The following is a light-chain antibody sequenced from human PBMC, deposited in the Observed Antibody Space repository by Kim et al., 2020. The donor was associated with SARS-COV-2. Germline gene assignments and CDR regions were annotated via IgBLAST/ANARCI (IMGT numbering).Light chain of an antibody. J-gene: IGKJ1*01. V-gene: IGKV1-12*01. CDR3: QQANSFPRT. CDR2: GAS. CDR1: QGIGGW. Sequence: ASDRDRVTITCPASQGIGGWLAWYQQRPGKAPKLLIYGASTLESGVPSRFSRSGSGTDFTLTITSLQPEDYATYYCQQANSFPRTFGQGTKVDIK.